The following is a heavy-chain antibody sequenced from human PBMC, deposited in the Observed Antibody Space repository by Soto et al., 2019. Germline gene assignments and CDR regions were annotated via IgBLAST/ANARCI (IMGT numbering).Heavy chain of an antibody. V-gene: IGHV1-8*01. J-gene: IGHJ6*02. CDR3: ARARSGFWSGYYYYGMDV. CDR1: GYTFTSCD. D-gene: IGHD3-3*01. Sequence: ASVKVSCKASGYTFTSCDINWVRQATGQGLEWMGWMNPNSGNKGYAQKFQGRVTMTRNTSISTAYMELSSLRSEDTAVYYCARARSGFWSGYYYYGMDVWGQGTTVTVSS. CDR2: MNPNSGNK.